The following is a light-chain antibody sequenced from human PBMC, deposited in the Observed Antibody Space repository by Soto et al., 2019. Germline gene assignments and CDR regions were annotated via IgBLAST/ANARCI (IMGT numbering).Light chain of an antibody. Sequence: ELVVTQSPATLSVSPGERATLSCRASQSVSIKLAWYQQKPGQAPRLLIYDTSTRATGIPARFSGSGSGTEFTLTISSLQSEDFAVHYCQQYNNWPPITFGQGTRLEI. CDR3: QQYNNWPPIT. V-gene: IGKV3-15*01. CDR2: DTS. CDR1: QSVSIK. J-gene: IGKJ5*01.